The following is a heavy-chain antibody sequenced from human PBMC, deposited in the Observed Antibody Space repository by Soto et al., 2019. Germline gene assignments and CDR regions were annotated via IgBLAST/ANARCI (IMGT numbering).Heavy chain of an antibody. CDR3: AEDLQFRGWFGLYYFDY. CDR2: IVGSGAST. CDR1: GFTFSSYA. V-gene: IGHV3-23*01. Sequence: EVQLLESGGGLVQPGGSLRLSCAASGFTFSSYAMSWVRQAPGKGLEWVSGIVGSGASTYYADSVKGRFTISRDNSQNTLFLQMNRLRAGDTAVYYCAEDLQFRGWFGLYYFDYWGQGTLVTVSS. D-gene: IGHD6-19*01. J-gene: IGHJ4*02.